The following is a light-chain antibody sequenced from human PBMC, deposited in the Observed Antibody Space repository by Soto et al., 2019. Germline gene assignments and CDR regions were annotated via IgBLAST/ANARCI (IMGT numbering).Light chain of an antibody. Sequence: EIVITQSPATLSVSPGERATLSCRASQSVSSNLAWYQQKPGQSPRLLIYGASTRATGIPARFSGRGSGTGFTRTISSLQSEDFAVYYCQQYNNWPPYTFGQGTKVDIK. CDR3: QQYNNWPPYT. J-gene: IGKJ2*01. V-gene: IGKV3-15*01. CDR2: GAS. CDR1: QSVSSN.